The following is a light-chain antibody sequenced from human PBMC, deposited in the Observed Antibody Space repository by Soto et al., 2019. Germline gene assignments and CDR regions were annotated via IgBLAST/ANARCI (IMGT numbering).Light chain of an antibody. CDR3: QQYENSPIT. J-gene: IGKJ5*01. CDR2: GAS. CDR1: QSITSSF. V-gene: IGKV3-20*01. Sequence: EIVLPQSPGILSLSPGERASLSCGASQSITSSFLAWYQQKPGQAPRLLIYGASSRATGIPDRFSGTGSETDFTLTINRLEPEDFAVYYCQQYENSPITFGQGTRLETK.